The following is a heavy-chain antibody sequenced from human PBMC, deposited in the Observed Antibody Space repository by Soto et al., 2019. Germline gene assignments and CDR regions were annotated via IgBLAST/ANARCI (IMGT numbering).Heavy chain of an antibody. CDR3: ASSHYDFWSGYLLYYMDV. Sequence: SETLALTCTVSGGSISSSSYYWGWIRQPPGKGLEWIGSIYYSGSTYYNPSLKSRVTISVDTSKNQFSLKLSSVTAADTAVYYCASSHYDFWSGYLLYYMDVWGKGTTVTXSS. CDR2: IYYSGST. CDR1: GGSISSSSYY. D-gene: IGHD3-3*01. V-gene: IGHV4-39*01. J-gene: IGHJ6*03.